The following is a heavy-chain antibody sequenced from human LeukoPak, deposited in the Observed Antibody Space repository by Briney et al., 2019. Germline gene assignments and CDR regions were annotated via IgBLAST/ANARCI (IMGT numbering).Heavy chain of an antibody. CDR1: GYTFTGYY. CDR3: ARGFNYYDSSGSINPGAFDI. J-gene: IGHJ3*02. D-gene: IGHD3-22*01. V-gene: IGHV1-2*02. CDR2: INPNNGGT. Sequence: GASVKVSCKASGYTFTGYYMHWVRQAPGQGLEWMGWINPNNGGTNYAQKFQGRVTMTRDTSISTAYMELSRLRSDDTAVYYCARGFNYYDSSGSINPGAFDIWGQGTMVTVSS.